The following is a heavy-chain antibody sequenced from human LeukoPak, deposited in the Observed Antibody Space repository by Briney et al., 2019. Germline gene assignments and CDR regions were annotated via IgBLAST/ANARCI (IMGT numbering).Heavy chain of an antibody. Sequence: SETLSLTCTVSGGSINSYYWSWIRQPPGKGLEWIGYIYYSGSTYYNPSLKSRVTISVDTSKNQFSLKLSSVTAADTAVYYCASSVVVTADFDYWGQGTLVTVSS. CDR3: ASSVVVTADFDY. CDR2: IYYSGST. D-gene: IGHD2-21*02. V-gene: IGHV4-59*08. J-gene: IGHJ4*02. CDR1: GGSINSYY.